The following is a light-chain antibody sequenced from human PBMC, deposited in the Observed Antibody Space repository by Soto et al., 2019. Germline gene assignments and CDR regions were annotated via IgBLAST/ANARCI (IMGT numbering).Light chain of an antibody. CDR3: QQYNNWPLP. J-gene: IGKJ4*01. CDR1: QSVSNN. V-gene: IGKV3-15*01. Sequence: EIVMTQSPATLSVSPGERATLSCRASQSVSNNLAWYQQNPGQAPRLLIYFASTRATGIPARFSGSGSGTEFTLTISRLQSEDLAVYYGQQYNNWPLPFGGGTKLEIK. CDR2: FAS.